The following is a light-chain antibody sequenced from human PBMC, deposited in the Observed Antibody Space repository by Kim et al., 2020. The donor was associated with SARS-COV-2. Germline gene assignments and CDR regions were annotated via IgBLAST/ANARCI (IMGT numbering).Light chain of an antibody. V-gene: IGKV1-5*03. CDR1: QSVSSW. Sequence: DIQMTQSPSALSASVGDKVTITCRASQSVSSWLAWYQQKPGKAPNLLIYKASSLDSGVPSRFSGSGSGTEFTLTINSLQPDDFATYYCQQYNSYPPRTFGQGTKVEIK. CDR3: QQYNSYPPRT. CDR2: KAS. J-gene: IGKJ1*01.